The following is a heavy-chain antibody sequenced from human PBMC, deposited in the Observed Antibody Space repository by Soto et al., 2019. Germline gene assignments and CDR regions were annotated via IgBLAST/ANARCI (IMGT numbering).Heavy chain of an antibody. CDR1: GFTFSSYS. V-gene: IGHV3-48*01. CDR3: ARLYYDIWSGYYAYNWFDP. CDR2: ISSSSSTI. D-gene: IGHD3-3*01. Sequence: EVQLVESGGGLVQPGGSLRLSCAASGFTFSSYSMNWVRQAPGKGLEWGSYISSSSSTIYYADSVKGRVTISRDNAKNSLYLQMNSLRAEDTAVYYCARLYYDIWSGYYAYNWFDPWGQGTLVTVSS. J-gene: IGHJ5*02.